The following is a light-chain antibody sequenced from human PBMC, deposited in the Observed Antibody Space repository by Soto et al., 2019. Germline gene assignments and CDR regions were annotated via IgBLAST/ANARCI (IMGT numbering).Light chain of an antibody. Sequence: QTVVTQPPSASGTPGQRVTISCSGSSSNIGSNTVNWYQQLPGTAPKLLIYSNNQRPSGVPDRFSGSKSGTSASLAISGLQSEDEADYYCGAWDDSLNGVVFGGGTQLTVL. J-gene: IGLJ3*02. CDR1: SSNIGSNT. CDR3: GAWDDSLNGVV. CDR2: SNN. V-gene: IGLV1-44*01.